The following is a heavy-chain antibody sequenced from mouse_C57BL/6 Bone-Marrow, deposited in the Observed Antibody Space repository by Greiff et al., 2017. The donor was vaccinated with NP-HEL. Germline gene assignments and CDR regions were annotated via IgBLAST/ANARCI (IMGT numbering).Heavy chain of an antibody. CDR2: ISYDGSN. Sequence: EVQLQESGPGLVKPSQSLSLTCSVTGYSITSGYYWNWIRQFPGNKLEWMGYISYDGSNNYNPSLKNRISITRDTSKNQFFLKLNSVTTEDTATYYCARVRWYFDVWGTGTTVTVSS. CDR1: GYSITSGYY. CDR3: ARVRWYFDV. V-gene: IGHV3-6*01. J-gene: IGHJ1*03.